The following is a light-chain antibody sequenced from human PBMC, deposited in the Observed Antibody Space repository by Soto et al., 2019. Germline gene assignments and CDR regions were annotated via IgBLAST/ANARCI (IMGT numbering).Light chain of an antibody. Sequence: QAVFSQEPSLTVSPGGTDTLTCASSTGAVTSDSYPSWFQQKPGQAPRALIYTISNKHSWTPARFSGSLLGGKAALTLSDVQPEDEAAYFCLLYYDGALVFGPGTKVTVL. CDR2: TIS. CDR3: LLYYDGALV. J-gene: IGLJ1*01. CDR1: TGAVTSDSY. V-gene: IGLV7-43*01.